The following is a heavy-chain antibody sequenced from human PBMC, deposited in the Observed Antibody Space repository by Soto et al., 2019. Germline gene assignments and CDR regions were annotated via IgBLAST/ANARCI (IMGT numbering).Heavy chain of an antibody. CDR2: IIPILGIA. J-gene: IGHJ4*02. Sequence: QVQLVQSGAEVKKPGSSVKVSCKASGGTFSSYTISWMRQAPGQGLEWMGRIIPILGIANYAQKFQGRVTITADKSTSTAYMELSSLRSEDTAVYYCARPAKYCTNGVCAFDYWGQGTLVTVSS. D-gene: IGHD2-8*01. V-gene: IGHV1-69*02. CDR3: ARPAKYCTNGVCAFDY. CDR1: GGTFSSYT.